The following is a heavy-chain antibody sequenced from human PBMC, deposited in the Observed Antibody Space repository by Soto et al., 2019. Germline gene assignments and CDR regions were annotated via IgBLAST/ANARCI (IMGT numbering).Heavy chain of an antibody. CDR2: TYYRSKWYN. D-gene: IGHD6-13*01. J-gene: IGHJ4*02. Sequence: SQTLSLTCVISGDSVSSNSAAWNWIRQSPSRGLEWLGRTYYRSKWYNDYAVSVKSRITINPDTSKNQFSLHLKSVTPEDTAVYYCERGYSSRIDYWGQGTLVTVSS. CDR1: GDSVSSNSAA. V-gene: IGHV6-1*01. CDR3: ERGYSSRIDY.